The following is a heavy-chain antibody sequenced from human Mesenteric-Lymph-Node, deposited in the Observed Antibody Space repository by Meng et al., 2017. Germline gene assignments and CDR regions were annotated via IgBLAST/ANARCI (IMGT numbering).Heavy chain of an antibody. D-gene: IGHD3-3*01. CDR1: GGTFSSYA. J-gene: IGHJ6*02. CDR2: IIPIFGTA. V-gene: IGHV1-69*13. Sequence: SVKVSCKASGGTFSSYAISWVRQAPGQGLEWMGGIIPIFGTANYAQKFQGRVTITADESTSTAYMELSSLRSEDTAVYYCARLLGFLEWLPNYYYYYGMDVWGQGTTVTVSS. CDR3: ARLLGFLEWLPNYYYYYGMDV.